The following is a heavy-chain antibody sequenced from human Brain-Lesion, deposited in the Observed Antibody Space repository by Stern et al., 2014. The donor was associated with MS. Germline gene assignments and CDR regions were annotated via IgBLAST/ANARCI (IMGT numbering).Heavy chain of an antibody. Sequence: VQLVESGGGLVQPGGSLRLSCTASGFTFNSYWMSWVRQSPGKGLEWVANIKEDGSEKYYGESVKGRFTVSRDNAKNSMYLQMNSLRVDDTATYYCARIGYSSSWYSPVGFFQHWGQGTLVTVSS. CDR3: ARIGYSSSWYSPVGFFQH. CDR2: IKEDGSEK. V-gene: IGHV3-7*01. D-gene: IGHD6-13*01. J-gene: IGHJ1*01. CDR1: GFTFNSYW.